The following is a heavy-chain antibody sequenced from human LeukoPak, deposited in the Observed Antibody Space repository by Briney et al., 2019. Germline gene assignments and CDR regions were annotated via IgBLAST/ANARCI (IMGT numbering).Heavy chain of an antibody. D-gene: IGHD3-9*01. CDR2: IYTSGST. J-gene: IGHJ2*01. V-gene: IGHV4-4*07. CDR1: GGSISSYY. CDR3: ARDRLGVPPNHYDILTGYYSL. Sequence: SETLSLTCTVSGGSISSYYWSWIRQLAGKGLEWIGRIYTSGSTNYNPSLKSRVTMSVDTSKNQFSLKLSSVTAADTAVYYCARDRLGVPPNHYDILTGYYSLWGRGTLVTVSS.